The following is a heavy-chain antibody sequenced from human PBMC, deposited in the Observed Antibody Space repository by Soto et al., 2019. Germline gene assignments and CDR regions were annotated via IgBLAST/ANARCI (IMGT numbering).Heavy chain of an antibody. CDR3: ARVVDYCDPYYYYGMDV. Sequence: EVQLVESGGGLVKPGESLRLSCAASGFTFSSYSMNWVRQAPGKGLEWVSSISCSTSYIYYADSVKGRFTISRDNAKNSLYLQMNSLRAEDTAVYYCARVVDYCDPYYYYGMDVWGQGTTVTVSS. J-gene: IGHJ6*02. V-gene: IGHV3-21*01. CDR1: GFTFSSYS. D-gene: IGHD3-22*01. CDR2: ISCSTSYI.